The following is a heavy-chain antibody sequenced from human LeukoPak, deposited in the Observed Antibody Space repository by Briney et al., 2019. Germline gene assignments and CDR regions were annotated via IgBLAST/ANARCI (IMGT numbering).Heavy chain of an antibody. D-gene: IGHD3-16*01. CDR2: ISWNSGSI. CDR1: GFTFDDYA. V-gene: IGHV3-9*01. CDR3: AKALGGGWLDAFDI. J-gene: IGHJ3*02. Sequence: PGRSLRLSCAASGFTFDDYAMHWVRQAPGKGLEWVSGISWNSGSIGYADSVKGRFTISRDNAKNSLYLQMNSLRAEDTALYYCAKALGGGWLDAFDIWGQGTMVTVSS.